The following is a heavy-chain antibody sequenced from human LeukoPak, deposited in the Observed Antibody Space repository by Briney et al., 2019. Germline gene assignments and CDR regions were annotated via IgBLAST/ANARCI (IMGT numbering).Heavy chain of an antibody. CDR2: VDPEDGET. CDR3: APRGVATAY. J-gene: IGHJ4*02. Sequence: ASVTISFKASGYTFTDYYIHWVQQAPGKGLEWMGRVDPEDGETIYAEKFQGRLTITADTSTDTAYMDLSSLTSEDAAVYYCAPRGVATAYWGQGTLVTVSS. CDR1: GYTFTDYY. D-gene: IGHD5-12*01. V-gene: IGHV1-69-2*01.